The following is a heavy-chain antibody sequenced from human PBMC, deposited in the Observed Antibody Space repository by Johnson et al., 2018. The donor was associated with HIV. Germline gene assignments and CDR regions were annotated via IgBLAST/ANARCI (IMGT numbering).Heavy chain of an antibody. D-gene: IGHD1-26*01. CDR1: GFTFSSYA. CDR3: ARDGYSGSYLVYLDAFDI. Sequence: VQLVESGGGLVQPGGSLRLSCAASGFTFSSYAMSWVRQAPGKGLEWLSGSNWNGVSTGYADSVKGRFTISRDNAKNSLYLQMNSLRAEDTAVYYCARDGYSGSYLVYLDAFDIWGQGTMVTVSS. CDR2: SNWNGVST. V-gene: IGHV3-20*04. J-gene: IGHJ3*02.